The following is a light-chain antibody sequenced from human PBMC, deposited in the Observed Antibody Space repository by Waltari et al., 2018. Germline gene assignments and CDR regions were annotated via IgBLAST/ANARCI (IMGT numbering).Light chain of an antibody. CDR1: QSVTTN. CDR3: HQYNDGPPFN. J-gene: IGKJ2*01. CDR2: GAS. Sequence: EIVMTQSPATLSVSPGEIAILPCRASQSVTTNLPWYQQQPGQAPRLLIYGASTRATDIPARFSGSGSGTEFTLTISSLQSEDCAVYYCHQYNDGPPFNFGQGTKLEIK. V-gene: IGKV3-15*01.